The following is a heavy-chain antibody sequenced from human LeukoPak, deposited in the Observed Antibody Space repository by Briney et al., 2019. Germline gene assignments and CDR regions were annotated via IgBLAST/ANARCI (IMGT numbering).Heavy chain of an antibody. CDR2: ISDRGEQK. CDR1: GFNFNRYA. J-gene: IGHJ5*02. CDR3: ARLKYTSIYYTWFDP. Sequence: QPAGSLRLSYAASGFNFNRYAMNWVGQAPGKGRHWVSTISDRGEQKYSADVVKGRFTSSRDNSNNTLYLQMHSLRAVDTAVYYCARLKYTSIYYTWFDPRGQGTLCTVSS. V-gene: IGHV3-23*01. D-gene: IGHD6-13*01.